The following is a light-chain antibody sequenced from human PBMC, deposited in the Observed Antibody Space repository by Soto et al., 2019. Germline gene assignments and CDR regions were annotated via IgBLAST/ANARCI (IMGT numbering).Light chain of an antibody. CDR2: DAS. Sequence: EIVLTQSPGTLSLSPGERATLFCRASQSVSSYLAWYQQKPGQAPRLLIYDASNRATGIPARFSGSGSGTDFTLNISRLEPEDFAVYYCQQYGSSYTFGQGTKVDIK. CDR1: QSVSSY. J-gene: IGKJ2*01. CDR3: QQYGSSYT. V-gene: IGKV3-20*01.